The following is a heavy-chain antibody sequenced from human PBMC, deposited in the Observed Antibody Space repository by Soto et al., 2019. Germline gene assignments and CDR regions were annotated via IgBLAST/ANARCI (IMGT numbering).Heavy chain of an antibody. J-gene: IGHJ5*02. V-gene: IGHV1-18*01. CDR2: ISAYNGNT. CDR3: AKYSSSRGGFDP. D-gene: IGHD3-22*01. Sequence: SVKASCKAPVYIFTRYGITLVRQAPGQGLEWMGSISAYNGNTYYAQHIQGRLNMTTDTSTSTAYMELRSLRSDDTAFYYCAKYSSSRGGFDPWGQGTLVTVSS. CDR1: VYIFTRYG.